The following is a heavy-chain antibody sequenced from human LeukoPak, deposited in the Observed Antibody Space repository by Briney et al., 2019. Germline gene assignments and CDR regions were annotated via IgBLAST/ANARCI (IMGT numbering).Heavy chain of an antibody. D-gene: IGHD3-22*01. Sequence: GGSLRLSRAASGFTFTAYLIHWVRQAPGKGLEWVAVMSSDGNAMFYADSVKGRFTISRDNSKNTLYLQMNSLRAEDTAVYYCVRESEYYFDHSASFDYWGQGTLVTVSS. CDR1: GFTFTAYL. CDR3: VRESEYYFDHSASFDY. CDR2: MSSDGNAM. V-gene: IGHV3-30-3*01. J-gene: IGHJ4*02.